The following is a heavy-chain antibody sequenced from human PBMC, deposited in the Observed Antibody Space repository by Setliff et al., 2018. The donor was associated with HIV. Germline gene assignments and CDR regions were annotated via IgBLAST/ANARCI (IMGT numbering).Heavy chain of an antibody. CDR2: IYYTGST. Sequence: SETLSLTCTVSGGSISNDYWHWIRQSPGRGLEWIGYIYYTGSTNYNPSLKSRVAMSVDSSNHQFSLKLTSVTPADTTIYYCAREDGSNSHDTFEIWGQGILVTVSS. CDR3: AREDGSNSHDTFEI. CDR1: GGSISNDY. J-gene: IGHJ3*02. V-gene: IGHV4-59*01. D-gene: IGHD1-1*01.